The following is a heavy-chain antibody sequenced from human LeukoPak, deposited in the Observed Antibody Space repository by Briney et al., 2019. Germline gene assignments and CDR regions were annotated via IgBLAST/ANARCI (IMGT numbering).Heavy chain of an antibody. CDR1: GFSFSSYE. CDR3: AKDDAWLQYND. D-gene: IGHD5-24*01. Sequence: GGSLRLSCAASGFSFSSYEMNWVRQAPGKGLEWVSGISPSGDIKYYVDSVKGRFTVSRDNSKNTLCLQINSLRDEDTAVYYCAKDDAWLQYNDWGQGTLVTVSS. V-gene: IGHV3-23*01. J-gene: IGHJ4*02. CDR2: ISPSGDIK.